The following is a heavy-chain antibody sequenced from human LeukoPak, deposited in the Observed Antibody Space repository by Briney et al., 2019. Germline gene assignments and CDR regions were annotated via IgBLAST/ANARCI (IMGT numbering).Heavy chain of an antibody. V-gene: IGHV3-66*01. CDR3: ARDSPRYSYYYGMDV. CDR1: GFTVSSNY. D-gene: IGHD5-18*01. J-gene: IGHJ6*02. CDR2: IYSGGST. Sequence: GGSLRLSCAASGFTVSSNYMSWVRQAPGKGPEWVSVIYSGGSTYYADSVKGRFTISRDNSKNTLYLQMNSLGAEDTAVYYCARDSPRYSYYYGMDVWGQGTTVTVSS.